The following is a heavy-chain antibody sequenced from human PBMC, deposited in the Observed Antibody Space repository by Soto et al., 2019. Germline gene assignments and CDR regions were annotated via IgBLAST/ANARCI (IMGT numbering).Heavy chain of an antibody. Sequence: HGESLKISCKGSGYSFTSYWISWVRQMPGKGLEWMGRIDPSDSYTNYSPSFQGHVTISADKSISTAYLQWSSLKASDTAMYYCASFELGALRMAGYYYYYGMDVWGQGTTVTVSS. CDR1: GYSFTSYW. CDR2: IDPSDSYT. J-gene: IGHJ6*02. D-gene: IGHD6-6*01. V-gene: IGHV5-10-1*01. CDR3: ASFELGALRMAGYYYYYGMDV.